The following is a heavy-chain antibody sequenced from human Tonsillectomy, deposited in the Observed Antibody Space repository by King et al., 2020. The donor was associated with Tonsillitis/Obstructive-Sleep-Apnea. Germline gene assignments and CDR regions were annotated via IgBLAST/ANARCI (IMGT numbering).Heavy chain of an antibody. CDR1: GYTLTSYD. D-gene: IGHD3-22*01. Sequence: QLVQSGAEVKKPGASVKVSCKALGYTLTSYDITWVRQAPGQGLEWMGWSRPNNGDTNYAQKLQGRVTMTSDTSTNTAYMELRSLRSDDTAVYYCARDYYDSSGYYHGYFQHWGQGTLVTASS. CDR2: SRPNNGDT. V-gene: IGHV1-18*01. CDR3: ARDYYDSSGYYHGYFQH. J-gene: IGHJ1*01.